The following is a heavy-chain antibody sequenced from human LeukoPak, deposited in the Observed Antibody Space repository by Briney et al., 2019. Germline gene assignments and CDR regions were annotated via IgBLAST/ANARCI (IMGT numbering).Heavy chain of an antibody. CDR1: GFTFSKYS. V-gene: IGHV3-30*02. Sequence: PGVSLSLSCAVSGFTFSKYSMHWVRHAPGKGREGVASIRSDARQTYYPESVQGRLTISSENSTKPLYLQMDSLRSGETAVFYCVKAEDHGYHPPPDFGHWGQGTLLTVSS. CDR3: VKAEDHGYHPPPDFGH. D-gene: IGHD5-18*01. CDR2: IRSDARQT. J-gene: IGHJ4*02.